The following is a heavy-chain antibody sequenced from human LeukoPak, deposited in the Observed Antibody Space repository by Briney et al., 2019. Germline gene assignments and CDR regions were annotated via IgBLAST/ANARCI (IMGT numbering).Heavy chain of an antibody. J-gene: IGHJ3*02. Sequence: SETLSLTCTVPGGSISSYYWSWIRQPAGKGLEWIGRIYTSGSTNYNPSLKSRVTMSVDTSKNQFSLKLSSVTAADTAVYYCARDLAYCSSASCYSAFDIWGQGTKVTVSS. CDR1: GGSISSYY. D-gene: IGHD2-2*02. CDR3: ARDLAYCSSASCYSAFDI. V-gene: IGHV4-4*07. CDR2: IYTSGST.